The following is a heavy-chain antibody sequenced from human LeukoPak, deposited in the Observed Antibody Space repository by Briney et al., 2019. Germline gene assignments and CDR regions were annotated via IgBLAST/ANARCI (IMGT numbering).Heavy chain of an antibody. Sequence: HPGGSLRLSCAASGFTFSSAAMTCVRQAPGKGLEWVSLIGSSGGSTYYADSVKGRFTISRDNSKNTLSLQMNSLRVEDTAIYYCAKDIQLSTWGLGTMVTGSS. V-gene: IGHV3-23*01. CDR2: IGSSGGST. D-gene: IGHD5-24*01. CDR3: AKDIQLST. J-gene: IGHJ3*01. CDR1: GFTFSSAA.